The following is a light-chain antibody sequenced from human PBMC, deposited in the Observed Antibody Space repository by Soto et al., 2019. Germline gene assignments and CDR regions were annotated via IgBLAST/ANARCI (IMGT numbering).Light chain of an antibody. CDR2: DSS. CDR1: QDISNC. CDR3: QQCDNLPYT. Sequence: DIQMTQSPSSLSASVGDRVTITCQASQDISNCLNWYQQKPGKAPKLLIFDSSTLESGVPPRFSGSGSGTDFTFTISSLQPEDFATYYCQQCDNLPYTFGQGTKLEMK. V-gene: IGKV1-33*01. J-gene: IGKJ2*01.